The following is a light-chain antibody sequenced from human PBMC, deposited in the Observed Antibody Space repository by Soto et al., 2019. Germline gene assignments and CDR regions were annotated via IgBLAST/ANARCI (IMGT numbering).Light chain of an antibody. J-gene: IGKJ2*01. CDR3: QQSYSTPLYT. CDR1: QSMSSY. Sequence: DIQMTQSPSSLSASVGDRVTITCRASQSMSSYLNWYQQKPEKAPKLLIYAASSLQSGVPSRFSGSGSGTDFTLTISSLQPEDFATYYCQQSYSTPLYTFGQGTKLEIK. CDR2: AAS. V-gene: IGKV1-39*01.